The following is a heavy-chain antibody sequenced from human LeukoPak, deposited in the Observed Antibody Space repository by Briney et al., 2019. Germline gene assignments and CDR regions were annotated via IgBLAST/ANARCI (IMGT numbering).Heavy chain of an antibody. D-gene: IGHD6-13*01. J-gene: IGHJ4*02. CDR2: ISYDETNK. V-gene: IGHV3-30-3*01. Sequence: GGSLRLSCAASAFTFSTYAMHWVRQAPGKGLEWVAVISYDETNKYYADSVKGRFTISRDNSKNTLYLQMNSLRAEDTAVYYCAKDIAAAGTKYFDYWGQGTLVTVSS. CDR1: AFTFSTYA. CDR3: AKDIAAAGTKYFDY.